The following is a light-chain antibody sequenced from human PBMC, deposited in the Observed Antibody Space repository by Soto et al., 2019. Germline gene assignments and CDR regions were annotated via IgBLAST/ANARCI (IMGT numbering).Light chain of an antibody. Sequence: EIVLTQSPGTLSLSPGERATLSCRASQSVNSYYLAWYQQKAGQAPRLLISGASSRATGIPDRFSGSGSGTDFTLTISRLEPEDFAVYFCQHYGTSSLTFGGGTKVEI. CDR3: QHYGTSSLT. CDR1: QSVNSYY. V-gene: IGKV3-20*01. J-gene: IGKJ4*01. CDR2: GAS.